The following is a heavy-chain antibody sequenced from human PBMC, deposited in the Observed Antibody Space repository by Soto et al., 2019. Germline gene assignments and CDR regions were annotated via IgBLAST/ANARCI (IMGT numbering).Heavy chain of an antibody. CDR3: ERHDVTPKLPNRMGV. CDR1: GGSITGYY. Sequence: WETLSLTCTVSGGSITGYYWSWIRQPPGKGLEWIGYIFYAGNTLYTPSLKSRVTISVDTSKNQFSLKLSAVTAADTAVYYCERHDVTPKLPNRMGVWGQGTTVTVSS. CDR2: IFYAGNT. D-gene: IGHD2-15*01. J-gene: IGHJ6*02. V-gene: IGHV4-59*01.